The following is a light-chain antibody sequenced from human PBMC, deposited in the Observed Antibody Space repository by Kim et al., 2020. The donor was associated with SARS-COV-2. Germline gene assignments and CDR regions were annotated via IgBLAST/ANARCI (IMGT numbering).Light chain of an antibody. V-gene: IGKV3-20*01. CDR3: QQYVGLPYT. J-gene: IGKJ2*01. Sequence: SLSPGERTSLSCRASQSVFSHLAWYQQKPGLAPRLLIYGTSRRATGIPDRFSGSGSGTDFTLTITRLEPEDFAVYYCQQYVGLPYTFGQGTKLEI. CDR1: QSVFSH. CDR2: GTS.